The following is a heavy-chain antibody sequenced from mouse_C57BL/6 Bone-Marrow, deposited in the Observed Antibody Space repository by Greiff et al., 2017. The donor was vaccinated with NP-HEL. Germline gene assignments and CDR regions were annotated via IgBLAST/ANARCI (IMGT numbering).Heavy chain of an antibody. CDR2: IYPGGGYT. J-gene: IGHJ4*01. CDR3: ARRLYLYYAMDY. V-gene: IGHV1-63*01. D-gene: IGHD5-5*01. Sequence: QVQLKESGAELVRPGTSVKMSCKASGYTFTNYWIGWAKQRPGHGLEWIGDIYPGGGYTNYNEKFKGKATLTADKSSSTAYMQFSSLTSEDSAIYYCARRLYLYYAMDYWGQGTSVTVSS. CDR1: GYTFTNYW.